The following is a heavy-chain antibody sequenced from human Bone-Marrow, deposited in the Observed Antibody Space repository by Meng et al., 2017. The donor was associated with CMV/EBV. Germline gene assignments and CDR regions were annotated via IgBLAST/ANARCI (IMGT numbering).Heavy chain of an antibody. V-gene: IGHV3-30*04. Sequence: GGSLRLSCAASGFTFSSYAMHWVRQAPGKGLEWVAVISYDGSNKYYADSVKGRFTISRDNSKNTLYLQMNSLRAEDTAVYDCAREYYDFWSGYLRPYYSYGMDVWGQGTTVTVSS. CDR3: AREYYDFWSGYLRPYYSYGMDV. J-gene: IGHJ6*02. D-gene: IGHD3-3*01. CDR1: GFTFSSYA. CDR2: ISYDGSNK.